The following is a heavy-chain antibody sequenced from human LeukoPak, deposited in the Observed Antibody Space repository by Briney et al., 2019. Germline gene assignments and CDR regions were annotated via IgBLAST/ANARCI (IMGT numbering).Heavy chain of an antibody. CDR3: ARERSSSGGHNWFDP. V-gene: IGHV4-39*07. D-gene: IGHD4-23*01. CDR2: VYYTGVT. CDR1: GGYIITSGHY. Sequence: SETLSLTCTVSGGYIITSGHYWGWIRQPPGKGLEWIGSVYYTGVTSTNPFFRSRMSISVDTSKNQFSLNLTSVTAADAAVYYCARERSSSGGHNWFDPWGQGTLVNVSS. J-gene: IGHJ5*02.